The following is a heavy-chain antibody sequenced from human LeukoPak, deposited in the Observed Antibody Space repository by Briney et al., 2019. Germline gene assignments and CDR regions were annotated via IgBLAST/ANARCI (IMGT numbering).Heavy chain of an antibody. CDR1: GFTFSSYS. D-gene: IGHD3-22*01. CDR2: ISSSSSYI. J-gene: IGHJ4*02. CDR3: ARDRDYYDSSGSPPDY. V-gene: IGHV3-21*01. Sequence: PGGSLRLSCAASGFTFSSYSMNWVRQAPGKGLEWVSSISSSSSYIYYADSVKGRFTISRDNAKNSLYLQMNSLRAEDTAVYYCARDRDYYDSSGSPPDYWGQGTLVTVSS.